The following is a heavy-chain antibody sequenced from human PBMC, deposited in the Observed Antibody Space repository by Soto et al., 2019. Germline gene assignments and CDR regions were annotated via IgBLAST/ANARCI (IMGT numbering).Heavy chain of an antibody. D-gene: IGHD1-26*01. Sequence: GGSLRLSCAASGFTFSSYAMSWVRQAPGKGLEWVSAISGSGGSTYYADSVKGRFTISRDNSKNTLYLQMNSLRAEDTAVYYCANGALEWELLPGGAFDIWGQGTMVTVSS. J-gene: IGHJ3*02. CDR1: GFTFSSYA. CDR2: ISGSGGST. CDR3: ANGALEWELLPGGAFDI. V-gene: IGHV3-23*01.